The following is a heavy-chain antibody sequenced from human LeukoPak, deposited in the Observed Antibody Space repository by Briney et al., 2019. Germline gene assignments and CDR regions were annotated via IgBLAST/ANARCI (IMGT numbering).Heavy chain of an antibody. CDR2: IYYSGST. J-gene: IGHJ4*02. Sequence: SETLSLTCTVSGGSISNAHSFWSWIRQPPGKGLEWIGYIYYSGSTNYNPSLKSRVTISVDTSKNQFSLKLSSVTAADTAVYYCARLSDDYGDYGVDYWGQGTLVTVSS. CDR3: ARLSDDYGDYGVDY. D-gene: IGHD4-17*01. CDR1: GGSISNAHSF. V-gene: IGHV4-61*01.